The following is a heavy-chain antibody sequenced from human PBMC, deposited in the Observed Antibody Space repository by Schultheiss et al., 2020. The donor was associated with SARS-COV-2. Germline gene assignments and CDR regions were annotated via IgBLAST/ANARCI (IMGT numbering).Heavy chain of an antibody. Sequence: GGSLRLSCAASGFTFSDYYMSWIRQAPGKGLEWVSYISSSSSTIYYADSVKGRFTISRDNSKNTLYLQMNSLRAEDTAVYYCARGLAGFYLGSVFDPWGQGSLVTVSS. CDR3: ARGLAGFYLGSVFDP. V-gene: IGHV3-11*01. CDR2: ISSSSSTI. D-gene: IGHD2-15*01. CDR1: GFTFSDYY. J-gene: IGHJ5*02.